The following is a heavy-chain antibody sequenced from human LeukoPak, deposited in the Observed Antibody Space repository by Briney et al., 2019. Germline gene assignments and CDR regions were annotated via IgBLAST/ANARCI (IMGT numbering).Heavy chain of an antibody. D-gene: IGHD4-23*01. Sequence: GRSLRLSCAASGFTFSSYAMHWVRQAPGKGLEWVAVISYGGSNKYYADSVKGRFTISRDNSKNTLYLQMNSLRAEDTAVYYCASDARGGNSGYWGQGTLVTVSS. CDR3: ASDARGGNSGY. CDR2: ISYGGSNK. V-gene: IGHV3-30-3*01. CDR1: GFTFSSYA. J-gene: IGHJ4*02.